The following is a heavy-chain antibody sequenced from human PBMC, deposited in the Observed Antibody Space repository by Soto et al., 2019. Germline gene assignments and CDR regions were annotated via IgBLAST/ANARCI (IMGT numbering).Heavy chain of an antibody. CDR2: ISYDGSNK. J-gene: IGHJ4*02. D-gene: IGHD6-19*01. V-gene: IGHV3-30-3*01. CDR3: ARDLGSGWYYCDY. Sequence: QVQLVESGGGVVQPGRSLRLSCAASGFTFSSYAMHWVRQAPGKGLEWVAVISYDGSNKYYADSVKGRFTISRHNSKNTLYLQMNSLRAEDTAVYYCARDLGSGWYYCDYWGQGTLVTVSS. CDR1: GFTFSSYA.